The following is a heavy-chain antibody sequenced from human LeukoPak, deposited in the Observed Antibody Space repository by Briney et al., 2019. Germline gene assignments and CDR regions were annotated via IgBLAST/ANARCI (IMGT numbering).Heavy chain of an antibody. D-gene: IGHD3-10*01. CDR3: ARDIRGYGSGSYPTYYFDY. Sequence: SETLSLTCAVYGGSFSGYYWSWIRQPPGKGLEWIGKINHSGSTNYNPSLKSRVTISVDTSKNQFSLKLSSVTAADTAVYYCARDIRGYGSGSYPTYYFDYWGQGTLVTVSS. CDR1: GGSFSGYY. V-gene: IGHV4-34*01. J-gene: IGHJ4*02. CDR2: INHSGST.